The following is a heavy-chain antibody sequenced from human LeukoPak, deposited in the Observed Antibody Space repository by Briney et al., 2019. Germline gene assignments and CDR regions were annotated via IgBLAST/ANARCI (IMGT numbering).Heavy chain of an antibody. CDR1: GFTFSSYW. CDR2: ISGSGGST. V-gene: IGHV3-23*01. D-gene: IGHD4-17*01. J-gene: IGHJ4*02. Sequence: HPGGSLRLSCAASGFTFSSYWLHWVRQAPGKGLEWVSAISGSGGSTYYADSVKGRFTISRDNSKNTLYLQMNSLRAEDTAVYYCAKGKSSRVTTVGYWGQGTLVTVSS. CDR3: AKGKSSRVTTVGY.